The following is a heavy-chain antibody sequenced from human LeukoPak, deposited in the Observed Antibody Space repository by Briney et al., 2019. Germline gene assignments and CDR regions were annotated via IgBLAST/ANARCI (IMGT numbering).Heavy chain of an antibody. J-gene: IGHJ6*02. CDR3: ARDGPVDTAMVLDYYGMDV. CDR1: GFTFSTYW. Sequence: GGSLRLSCAASGFTFSTYWMSWVRQAPGKGLEWVANIKQDGSDKWYVDSVKGRFTISRDNAKNSLYLQMNSLRDEDTAVYYCARDGPVDTAMVLDYYGMDVWGQGTTVTVSS. CDR2: IKQDGSDK. D-gene: IGHD5-18*01. V-gene: IGHV3-7*01.